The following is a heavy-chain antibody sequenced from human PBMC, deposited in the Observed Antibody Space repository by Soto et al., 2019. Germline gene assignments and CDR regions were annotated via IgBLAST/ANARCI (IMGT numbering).Heavy chain of an antibody. Sequence: LRLSCEASGFTFSGYWMSWVRQAPGKGLEWVADIKHDGSVQYYVDSVKGRFTISRDNAKKLLYLQMNGLRAEDTALYYCARAPYSNAWYRFDLWGQGXLVTVSS. J-gene: IGHJ4*02. CDR2: IKHDGSVQ. V-gene: IGHV3-7*03. D-gene: IGHD4-4*01. CDR3: ARAPYSNAWYRFDL. CDR1: GFTFSGYW.